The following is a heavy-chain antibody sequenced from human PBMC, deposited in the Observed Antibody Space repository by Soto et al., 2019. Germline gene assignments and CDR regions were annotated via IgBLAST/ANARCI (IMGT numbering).Heavy chain of an antibody. CDR1: GGTFSSYA. Sequence: GASVKVSCKASGGTFSSYAISWVRQAPGQGLEWMGGIIPIFGTANYAQKFQGRVTITADESTSTAYMELSSLRSEDTAVYYCARGVGEVAADLSPAFDYWGQGTLVTVSS. V-gene: IGHV1-69*13. CDR2: IIPIFGTA. D-gene: IGHD6-13*01. CDR3: ARGVGEVAADLSPAFDY. J-gene: IGHJ4*02.